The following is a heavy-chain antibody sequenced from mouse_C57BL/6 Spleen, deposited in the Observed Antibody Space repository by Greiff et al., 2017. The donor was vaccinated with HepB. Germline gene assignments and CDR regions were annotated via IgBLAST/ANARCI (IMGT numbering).Heavy chain of an antibody. CDR1: GFNIKDNY. CDR2: IDPEDGDT. CDR3: TTHYGSSWFAY. V-gene: IGHV14-1*01. D-gene: IGHD1-1*01. Sequence: EVQLQQSGAELVRPGASVKLSCTASGFNIKDNYMHWVKQRPEQGLEWIGRIDPEDGDTEYAPKFQGKATMTADTSSNTAYLQLSSLTSEDTAVYYCTTHYGSSWFAYWGQGTLVTVSA. J-gene: IGHJ3*01.